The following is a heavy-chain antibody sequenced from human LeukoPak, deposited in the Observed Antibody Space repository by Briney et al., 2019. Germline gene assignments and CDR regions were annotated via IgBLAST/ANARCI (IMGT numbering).Heavy chain of an antibody. J-gene: IGHJ3*02. CDR2: IYYSGST. CDR1: GGSISSSSYY. CDR3: ARDFPLIVVVAAGRGDAFDI. V-gene: IGHV4-39*07. Sequence: ASETLSLTCTVSGGSISSSSYYWGWIRQPPGKGLEWIGSIYYSGSTYYNPSLKSRVTISVDTSKNQFSLKLSSVTAADTAVYYCARDFPLIVVVAAGRGDAFDIWGQGTMVTVSS. D-gene: IGHD2-15*01.